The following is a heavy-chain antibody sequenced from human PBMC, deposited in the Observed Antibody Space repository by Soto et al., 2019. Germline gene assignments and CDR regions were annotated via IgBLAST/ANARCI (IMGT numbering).Heavy chain of an antibody. D-gene: IGHD3-10*01. Sequence: SETLSLTCTVSGGSISSYYWSWIRQPAGKGLEWIGRIYTSGSTNYNPSLKSRVTMSVDTSKNQFSLKLSSVTAADTAVYYCARDSDEYYYGSGSYYTHTVNWFDPWGRGTLVTVSS. CDR2: IYTSGST. CDR3: ARDSDEYYYGSGSYYTHTVNWFDP. CDR1: GGSISSYY. J-gene: IGHJ5*02. V-gene: IGHV4-4*07.